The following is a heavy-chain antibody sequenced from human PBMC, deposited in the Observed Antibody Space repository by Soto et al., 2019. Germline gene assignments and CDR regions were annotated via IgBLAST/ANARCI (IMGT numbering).Heavy chain of an antibody. CDR3: ARDGGSGTPRSRFDY. CDR1: GFTFRGYG. D-gene: IGHD1-7*01. Sequence: PGGSLRLSCAASGFTFRGYGMHWVRQAPGKGLEWVAIIWYDGSNKYYADSVKGRFTISRDNSKNTLYLQMDSLRAEDTAVYYCARDGGSGTPRSRFDYWGQGTLVTVSS. J-gene: IGHJ4*02. CDR2: IWYDGSNK. V-gene: IGHV3-33*01.